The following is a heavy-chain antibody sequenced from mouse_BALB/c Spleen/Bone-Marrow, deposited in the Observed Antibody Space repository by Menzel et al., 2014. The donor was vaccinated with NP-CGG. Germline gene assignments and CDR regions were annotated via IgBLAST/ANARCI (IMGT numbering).Heavy chain of an antibody. Sequence: EVQLQESGAELVKPGASVKLSCTASGFNIKDTYMHWVKQRPEQGLEWIGRIDPANGNTKYDPKFQGKATITADTSSNTSHLQLSSLTSEDTAVYYCARWKLGRAWFAYWGQGTLVTVSA. CDR2: IDPANGNT. V-gene: IGHV14-3*02. CDR1: GFNIKDTY. D-gene: IGHD4-1*01. J-gene: IGHJ3*01. CDR3: ARWKLGRAWFAY.